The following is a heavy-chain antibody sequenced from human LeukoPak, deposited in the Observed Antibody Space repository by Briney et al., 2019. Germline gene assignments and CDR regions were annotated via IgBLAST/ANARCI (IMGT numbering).Heavy chain of an antibody. CDR1: GYSFASYW. D-gene: IGHD3-22*01. Sequence: GESLKISCKGSGYSFASYWIGWVHQMPGKGLEWMGIIYPRDSDPRYSPSFQGQVTISADKSISTAFLQWSSLKASDTAMYYCARGYYYFDYWGQGTLVTVSS. V-gene: IGHV5-51*07. J-gene: IGHJ4*02. CDR3: ARGYYYFDY. CDR2: IYPRDSDP.